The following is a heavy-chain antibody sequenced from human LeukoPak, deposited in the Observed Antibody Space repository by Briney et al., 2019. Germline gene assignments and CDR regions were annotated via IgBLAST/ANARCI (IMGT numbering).Heavy chain of an antibody. CDR2: MSDSGDYT. J-gene: IGHJ4*02. D-gene: IGHD6-19*01. Sequence: PGGSLRLSCAASGFTFSSYAMSWVRLAPGTGLEWVSTMSDSGDYTYYADSVKGRFTISRDNSKNTLYLQMNSLRAEDTAVYYCARDGGSGWYWGQGTLVTVSS. CDR1: GFTFSSYA. V-gene: IGHV3-23*01. CDR3: ARDGGSGWY.